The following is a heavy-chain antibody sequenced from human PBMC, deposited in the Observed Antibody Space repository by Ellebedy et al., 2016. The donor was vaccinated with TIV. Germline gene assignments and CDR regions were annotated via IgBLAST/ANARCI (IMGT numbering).Heavy chain of an antibody. Sequence: GESLKISCAASGFSFSSYAMSWVRQAPGKGLEWVSGISGSGDGTYYADSVKGRFTISRDSSKNTLFLQMNSLRAEDTAVYYCARRVAVAGFQNWGQGTLVTVSS. CDR3: ARRVAVAGFQN. D-gene: IGHD6-19*01. J-gene: IGHJ1*01. CDR1: GFSFSSYA. V-gene: IGHV3-23*01. CDR2: ISGSGDGT.